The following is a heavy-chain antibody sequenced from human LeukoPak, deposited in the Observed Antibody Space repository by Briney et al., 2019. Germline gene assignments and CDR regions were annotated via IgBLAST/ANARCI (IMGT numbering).Heavy chain of an antibody. J-gene: IGHJ4*02. D-gene: IGHD3-3*01. CDR3: AREKYDFWSGALGY. V-gene: IGHV1-69*05. CDR2: IIPIFGTA. CDR1: GGTFSSYA. Sequence: PVKVSCKASGGTFSSYAISWVRQAPGQGLEWMGGIIPIFGTANYAQKFQGRVTITTDESTSTAYMELSSLRSEDTAVYYCAREKYDFWSGALGYWGQGTLVTVSS.